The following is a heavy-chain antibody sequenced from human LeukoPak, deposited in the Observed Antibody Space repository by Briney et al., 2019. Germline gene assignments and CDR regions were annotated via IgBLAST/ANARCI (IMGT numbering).Heavy chain of an antibody. V-gene: IGHV4-4*07. CDR2: LYISGST. D-gene: IGHD3-10*01. CDR3: ARDLSGSLYFDY. J-gene: IGHJ4*02. CDR1: GASISSYY. Sequence: SETLSLTCTVSGASISSYYYTWIRQTAGGGLEWIGRLYISGSTDYNPSLKSRVTISVDTSNNQFSLKLNSVTAADTAVYFCARDLSGSLYFDYWGQGVLVTVSP.